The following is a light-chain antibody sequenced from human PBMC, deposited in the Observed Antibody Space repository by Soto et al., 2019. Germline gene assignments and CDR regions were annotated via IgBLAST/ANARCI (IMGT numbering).Light chain of an antibody. J-gene: IGKJ2*01. CDR1: QSVSRSY. CDR2: IAS. CDR3: QQYGSSPYT. V-gene: IGKV3-20*01. Sequence: EVVLTQSPGTLSLSPGERATLSCRASQSVSRSYLAWYQQKPGQAPRLLIYIASSRATGIPDRFSGSGSGTDFTLTISRLEPEDFAMYYCQQYGSSPYTFGQGPKLEIK.